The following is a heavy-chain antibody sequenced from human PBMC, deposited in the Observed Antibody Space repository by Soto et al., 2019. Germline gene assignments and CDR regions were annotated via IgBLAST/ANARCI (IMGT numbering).Heavy chain of an antibody. V-gene: IGHV1-18*01. D-gene: IGHD3-22*01. CDR1: GYTFNRHG. CDR3: ARGISGHYDESLQY. CDR2: ISPYNGDT. Sequence: QVQLVQSGAEVKKSGASVTVSCQTSGYTFNRHGISWVRQAPGQGLEWMGWISPYNGDTRYAQKLQGRVTMTTDTSPGRAYMELRSLRADDTAVYYCARGISGHYDESLQYWGQGPLVTVSS. J-gene: IGHJ1*01.